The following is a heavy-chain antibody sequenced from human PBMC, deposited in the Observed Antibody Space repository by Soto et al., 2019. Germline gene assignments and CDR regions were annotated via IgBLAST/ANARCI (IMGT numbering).Heavy chain of an antibody. V-gene: IGHV6-1*01. CDR2: TYYRSKWDY. J-gene: IGHJ4*02. CDR3: ARDPPDFNSGLDY. D-gene: IGHD1-26*01. Sequence: PSETLSLTCAISGDSVSNKGATWNWVRLSPSRGLEWLGRTYYRSKWDYDYAISVKSRISINPDTSKNQFSLQLNSVTPEDTAVYYCARDPPDFNSGLDYWGQGTVVTV. CDR1: GDSVSNKGAT.